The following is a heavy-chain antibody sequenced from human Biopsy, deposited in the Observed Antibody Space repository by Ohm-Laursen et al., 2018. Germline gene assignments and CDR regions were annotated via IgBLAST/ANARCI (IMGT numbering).Heavy chain of an antibody. J-gene: IGHJ4*02. CDR3: ARQVDFWSGYVDY. CDR1: GDSISTSTTYH. D-gene: IGHD3-3*01. V-gene: IGHV4-39*01. Sequence: TLSLTCTVSGDSISTSTTYHWGWIRQSPGKGLEWIGNIYYSGNTDYSPSLKSRVTISVDTSNNQFSLKLRSVTAADTAVYYCARQVDFWSGYVDYWGQGTLVAVPS. CDR2: IYYSGNT.